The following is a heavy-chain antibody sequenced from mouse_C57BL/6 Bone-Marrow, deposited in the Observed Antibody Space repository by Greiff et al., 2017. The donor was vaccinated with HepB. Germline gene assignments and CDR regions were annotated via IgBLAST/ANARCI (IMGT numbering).Heavy chain of an antibody. Sequence: EVQLVESGGGLVEPGGSLKLSCAASGFTFSDYGMHWVRQAPEKGLEWVAYISSGSSTIYYADTVKGRFTISRDNAKNTLFLQMTSLRSEDTAMYYCARYYYGRKGYYFDYWGQGTTLTVSS. V-gene: IGHV5-17*01. CDR1: GFTFSDYG. D-gene: IGHD1-1*01. J-gene: IGHJ2*01. CDR3: ARYYYGRKGYYFDY. CDR2: ISSGSSTI.